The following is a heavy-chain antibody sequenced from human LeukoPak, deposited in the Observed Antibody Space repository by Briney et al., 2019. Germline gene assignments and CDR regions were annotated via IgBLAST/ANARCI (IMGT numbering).Heavy chain of an antibody. V-gene: IGHV3-21*01. CDR3: ARGTSLCYFVY. CDR1: GFTFSSYS. J-gene: IGHJ4*02. CDR2: ISSSSSYI. Sequence: GRSLRLSCAASGFTFSSYSMNWVRQAPGKGLEWVSSISSSSSYIYYADSVKGRFTISRDNAKNSLYLQMNSLRAEDTAVYYCARGTSLCYFVYWGQGTLVTVSS. D-gene: IGHD1-14*01.